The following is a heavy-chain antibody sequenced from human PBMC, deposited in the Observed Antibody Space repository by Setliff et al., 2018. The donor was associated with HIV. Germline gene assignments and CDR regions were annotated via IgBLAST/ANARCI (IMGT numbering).Heavy chain of an antibody. CDR3: ARETQQSYNIVTGYNYYYGIDV. V-gene: IGHV4-59*01. CDR2: ITDSGNT. CDR1: GASISNYY. D-gene: IGHD3-9*01. Sequence: SETLSLTCNVSGASISNYYWTWIRQSPGKRLEWLGYITDSGNTNYNPSLKRRVTISADTSKNQVSLRLRSVTAADTAVYYCARETQQSYNIVTGYNYYYGIDVWGQGTTVTVSS. J-gene: IGHJ6*02.